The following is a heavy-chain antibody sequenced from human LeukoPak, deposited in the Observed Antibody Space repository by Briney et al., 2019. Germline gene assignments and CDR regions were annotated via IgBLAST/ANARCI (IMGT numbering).Heavy chain of an antibody. D-gene: IGHD6-6*01. CDR2: ISYDGSNK. CDR1: GFTFSSYG. Sequence: LAGGSMRLSCAATGFTFSSYGMHWVRRAPGKGLEWVAVISYDGSNKYYADSVKGRFTISRDNSKNTLYLQMNSLRAEDTAVYYCANIYSSSSFFGYYYGMDVWGQGTTVTVSS. J-gene: IGHJ6*02. V-gene: IGHV3-30*18. CDR3: ANIYSSSSFFGYYYGMDV.